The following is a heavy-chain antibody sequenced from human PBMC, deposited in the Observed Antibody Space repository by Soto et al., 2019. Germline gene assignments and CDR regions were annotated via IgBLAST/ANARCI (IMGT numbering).Heavy chain of an antibody. Sequence: WASVKVSCKASGYTFSDFDINWLRQAAGQGPEWMGWMNAKSGDTFSAQRLQGKFNMTWDTSLSTAYMEVGSLTSDDAAIYYCARANPFNYDGFDVWGQGTTVTVSS. CDR2: MNAKSGDT. D-gene: IGHD3-3*01. V-gene: IGHV1-8*01. CDR3: ARANPFNYDGFDV. CDR1: GYTFSDFD. J-gene: IGHJ6*02.